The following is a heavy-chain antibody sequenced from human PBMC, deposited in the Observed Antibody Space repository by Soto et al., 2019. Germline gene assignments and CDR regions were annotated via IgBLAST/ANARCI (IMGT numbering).Heavy chain of an antibody. CDR3: ARSAGVVAATPLNYYYGMDV. CDR1: GFTFSSYA. CDR2: ISYDGSNK. J-gene: IGHJ6*01. Sequence: QVQLVESGGGVVQPGRSLRLSCAASGFTFSSYAMHWVRQAPGKGLEWVAVISYDGSNKYYADSVKGRFTISRDNSKNTLYLQMNSLRAEDTAVYYCARSAGVVAATPLNYYYGMDVW. D-gene: IGHD2-15*01. V-gene: IGHV3-30-3*01.